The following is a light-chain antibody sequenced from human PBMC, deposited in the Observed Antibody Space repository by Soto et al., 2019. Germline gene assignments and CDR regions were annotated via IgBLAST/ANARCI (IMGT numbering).Light chain of an antibody. Sequence: DIKMTQSPSSLSASIGDRVTITCRASQSISSYLNWYQQTPGKAPKLLIYAASSLQSGVPSRFSGSGSGTDFTLTISNLQPEDFATYYCQQSYSTPRTFGQGTRLEIK. CDR3: QQSYSTPRT. J-gene: IGKJ5*01. CDR1: QSISSY. CDR2: AAS. V-gene: IGKV1-39*01.